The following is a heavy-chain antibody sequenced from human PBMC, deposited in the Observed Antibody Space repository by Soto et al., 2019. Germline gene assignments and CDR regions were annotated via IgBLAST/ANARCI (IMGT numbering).Heavy chain of an antibody. CDR3: ARSPMTTVSNYYYYYGMGV. CDR1: GFTFSSYD. Sequence: GGSLRLSCAASGFTFSSYDMHWVSQATGKGLEWVSAIGTAGDTYYPGSVKGRFTISRENAKNSLYLQMNSLRAEDTAVYYCARSPMTTVSNYYYYYGMGVWGQGTTVTVSS. J-gene: IGHJ6*02. D-gene: IGHD4-4*01. V-gene: IGHV3-13*01. CDR2: IGTAGDT.